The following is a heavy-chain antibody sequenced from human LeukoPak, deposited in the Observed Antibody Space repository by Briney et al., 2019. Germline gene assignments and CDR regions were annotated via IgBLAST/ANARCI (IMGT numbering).Heavy chain of an antibody. J-gene: IGHJ4*02. CDR3: ARALIDCSGGSCYQIFDY. CDR2: IYTSGST. CDR1: GRSLSSGSYY. Sequence: PSQTLSLTCTVPGRSLSSGSYYWSWIRQPAGKGLEWPGRIYTSGSTNYNPSLKSRVTISVDTSKTQFSLKLSSVTAADTAVYYCARALIDCSGGSCYQIFDYWGQGTLVTVSS. V-gene: IGHV4-61*02. D-gene: IGHD2-15*01.